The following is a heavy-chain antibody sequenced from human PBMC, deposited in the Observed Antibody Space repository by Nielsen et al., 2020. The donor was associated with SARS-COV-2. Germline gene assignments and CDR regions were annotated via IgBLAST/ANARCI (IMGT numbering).Heavy chain of an antibody. D-gene: IGHD3-3*01. CDR3: ARVSIFGVVIIHSTYGMDV. V-gene: IGHV3-48*03. CDR2: ISSSGSTI. J-gene: IGHJ6*02. Sequence: GGSLRLSCAASGFTFSSYEMNWVRQAPGKGLEWVSYISSSGSTIYYADSVKGRFTISRDNAKNSLYLQMNSLRAEDTAVYYCARVSIFGVVIIHSTYGMDVWGQGTTVTVSS. CDR1: GFTFSSYE.